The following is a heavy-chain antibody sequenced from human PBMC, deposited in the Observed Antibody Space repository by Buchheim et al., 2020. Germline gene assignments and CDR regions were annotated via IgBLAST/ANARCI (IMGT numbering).Heavy chain of an antibody. Sequence: QVQLVESGGGVVQPGRSLRLSCAASGFTFSSYGMHWVRQAPGKGLEWVAVIWYDGSNKYYADSVKGRFTISRDNSKNTLYLQMNSLRAEDTAVYYCARDRQPGDLVVVTAIPNDAFDIWGQGT. V-gene: IGHV3-33*01. CDR3: ARDRQPGDLVVVTAIPNDAFDI. J-gene: IGHJ3*02. D-gene: IGHD2-21*02. CDR1: GFTFSSYG. CDR2: IWYDGSNK.